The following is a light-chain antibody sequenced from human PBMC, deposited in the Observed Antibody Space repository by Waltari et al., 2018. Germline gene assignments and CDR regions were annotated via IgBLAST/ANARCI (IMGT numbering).Light chain of an antibody. CDR2: GTS. V-gene: IGKV3-20*01. CDR3: HQYDQTPWT. J-gene: IGKJ1*01. Sequence: ETVLTQSPVTLSLSPGETAPLPCRASRRVGASFLAWYHQRPGQSPRLLIYGTSTRATGIPDRFSGDGSGTDFTLIIRRLEPEDLGVYFCHQYDQTPWTFGQGTTVE. CDR1: RRVGASF.